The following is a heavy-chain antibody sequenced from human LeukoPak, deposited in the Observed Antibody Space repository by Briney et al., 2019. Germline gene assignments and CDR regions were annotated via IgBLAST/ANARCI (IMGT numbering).Heavy chain of an antibody. CDR1: GFTFRSFW. J-gene: IGHJ3*01. Sequence: GGSLRLSCAASGFTFRSFWMHWVRQVPGKGLVWVSHISSDGSTNYADSVEGRFTISRDNAKRTLYLQMSSLRAEDTAVYYCARSVSDAFDVWGQGTMVTVSP. CDR3: ARSVSDAFDV. CDR2: ISSDGST. D-gene: IGHD5/OR15-5a*01. V-gene: IGHV3-74*01.